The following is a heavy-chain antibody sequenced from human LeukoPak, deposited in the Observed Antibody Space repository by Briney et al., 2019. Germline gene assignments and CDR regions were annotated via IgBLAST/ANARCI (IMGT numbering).Heavy chain of an antibody. CDR1: GFTVSSNY. D-gene: IGHD3-3*01. CDR2: IYSGGST. CDR3: ARDSQGYYDFWSGQDAFDI. J-gene: IGHJ3*02. V-gene: IGHV3-66*02. Sequence: PGGSLRLSCAASGFTVSSNYTSWVRQARGKGLEWVSVIYSGGSTYYADSVKGRFTISRDNSKNTLYLQMNSLRAEDTAMYYCARDSQGYYDFWSGQDAFDIWGQGTMVTVSS.